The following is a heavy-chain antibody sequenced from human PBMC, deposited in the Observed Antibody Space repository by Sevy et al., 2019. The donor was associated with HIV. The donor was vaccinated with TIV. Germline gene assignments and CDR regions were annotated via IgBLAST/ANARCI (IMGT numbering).Heavy chain of an antibody. CDR1: GGSISSSSYY. CDR2: IYYSGST. CDR3: ARDYDFWSGYDY. Sequence: SETLSLTCTVSGGSISSSSYYWDWIRQPPGKGLEWIGSIYYSGSTYYNPSLKSRVTISVDTSKNQFSLKLSSVTAADTAVYYCARDYDFWSGYDYWGQGTLVTVSS. D-gene: IGHD3-3*01. V-gene: IGHV4-39*01. J-gene: IGHJ4*02.